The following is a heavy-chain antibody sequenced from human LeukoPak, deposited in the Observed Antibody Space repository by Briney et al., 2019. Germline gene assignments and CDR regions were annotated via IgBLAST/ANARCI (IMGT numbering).Heavy chain of an antibody. J-gene: IGHJ4*02. CDR2: MYYSGST. CDR1: GDSITNYY. D-gene: IGHD5-18*01. CDR3: ARGADTATSI. Sequence: PSETLSLTCTVSGDSITNYYWNWIRQPPGKEMEWIGYMYYSGSTNYNPSLKSRVTISLDTSKNQVSLRLSSVTAADTAVYYCARGADTATSIWGQGTLVTVSS. V-gene: IGHV4-59*01.